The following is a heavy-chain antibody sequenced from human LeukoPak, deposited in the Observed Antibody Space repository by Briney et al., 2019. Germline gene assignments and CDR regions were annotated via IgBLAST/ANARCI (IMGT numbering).Heavy chain of an antibody. D-gene: IGHD3-10*01. CDR1: GYTFTGYY. Sequence: ASVKVSCKASGYTFTGYYMHWVRQAPGQGLEWMGWISAYNGNTNYAQKLQGRVTMTTDTSTSTAYMELRSLRSDDTAVYYCAREMYYYGSGSYPWFDPWGQGTLVTVSS. CDR2: ISAYNGNT. V-gene: IGHV1-18*04. CDR3: AREMYYYGSGSYPWFDP. J-gene: IGHJ5*02.